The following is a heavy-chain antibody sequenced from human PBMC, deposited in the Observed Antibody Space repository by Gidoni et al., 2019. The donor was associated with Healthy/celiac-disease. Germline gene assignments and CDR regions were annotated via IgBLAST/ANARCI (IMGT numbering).Heavy chain of an antibody. J-gene: IGHJ6*02. V-gene: IGHV4-34*01. Sequence: QVQLQQWVAGLLKPSETLSLTCAVYGRSFRGYYWSWSRQPPGKGLEWIGEINHSGSTNYNPSLKSRVTISVDTSKNQFSLKLSSVTAADTAVYYCARAYSSSWYYYYGMDVWGQGTTVTVSS. CDR3: ARAYSSSWYYYYGMDV. CDR2: INHSGST. D-gene: IGHD6-13*01. CDR1: GRSFRGYY.